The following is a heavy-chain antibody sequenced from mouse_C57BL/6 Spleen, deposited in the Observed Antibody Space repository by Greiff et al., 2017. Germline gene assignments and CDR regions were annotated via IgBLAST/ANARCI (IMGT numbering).Heavy chain of an antibody. Sequence: QVHVKQSGAELVKPGASVKISCKASGYAFSSYWMNWVKQRPGKGLEWIGQIYPGDGDTNYNGKFKGKATLTADKSSSTAYMQLSSLTSEDSAVYFCARGGPTIVNYFDYWGQGTTLTVSS. CDR3: ARGGPTIVNYFDY. CDR1: GYAFSSYW. D-gene: IGHD2-5*01. J-gene: IGHJ2*01. V-gene: IGHV1-80*01. CDR2: IYPGDGDT.